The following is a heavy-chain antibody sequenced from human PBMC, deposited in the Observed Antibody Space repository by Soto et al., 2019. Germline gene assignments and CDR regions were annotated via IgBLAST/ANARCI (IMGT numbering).Heavy chain of an antibody. CDR2: MSNSGDET. CDR1: GFTFVTYA. Sequence: GGSLRLSCAASGFTFVTYAMGLVRQAPGKGLEWVSVMSNSGDETYYADSVKGRFTISRDNFQNTLYVQLSSLRAEDTAVYYCAKDAARTSGWYYFDFWGQGTLVTVSS. CDR3: AKDAARTSGWYYFDF. V-gene: IGHV3-23*01. J-gene: IGHJ4*02. D-gene: IGHD6-19*01.